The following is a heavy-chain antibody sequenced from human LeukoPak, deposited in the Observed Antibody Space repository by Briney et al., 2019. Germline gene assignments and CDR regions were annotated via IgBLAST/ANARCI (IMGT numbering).Heavy chain of an antibody. D-gene: IGHD3-9*01. CDR2: IIPIFGTA. V-gene: IGHV1-69*13. J-gene: IGHJ5*02. CDR1: GGTFSSYA. Sequence: SVKVSCKASGGTFSSYAISWVRQAPGQGLEWMGGIIPIFGTANYAQKFQGRVTITAGESTSTAYMELSSLRSEDTAVYYCARAQAIYDILTGYTYNLFDPWGQGTLVTVSS. CDR3: ARAQAIYDILTGYTYNLFDP.